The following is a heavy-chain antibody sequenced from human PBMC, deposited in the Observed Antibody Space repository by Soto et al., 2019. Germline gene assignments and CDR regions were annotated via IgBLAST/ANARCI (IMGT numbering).Heavy chain of an antibody. CDR1: GYTFTSYD. J-gene: IGHJ6*03. D-gene: IGHD3-3*01. V-gene: IGHV1-8*01. Sequence: QVQLVQSGAEVKKPGASVKVSCKASGYTFTSYDINWVRQATGQGREWMGWMNPNSSNTGYAQKFQGRVTMTRNNSISTAYMELSSLRSEDTAVYYSARGRFGPHQRFTYYDFWSGRYYYYYMDVWGKGTTVTVSS. CDR2: MNPNSSNT. CDR3: ARGRFGPHQRFTYYDFWSGRYYYYYMDV.